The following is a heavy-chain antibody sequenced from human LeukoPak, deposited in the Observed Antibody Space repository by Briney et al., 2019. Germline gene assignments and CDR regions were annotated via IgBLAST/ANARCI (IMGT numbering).Heavy chain of an antibody. CDR2: INPNSGGT. V-gene: IGHV1-2*02. J-gene: IGHJ1*01. Sequence: ASVKVSCKASGYTFTGNYMHWVRQAPGQGLEWMGWINPNSGGTNYAQKFQGRVTMTRDTSIGTAYMGLNRLRSDDTAVYYCARESYDSSDFEYFHHWGQGTLVTVSS. CDR1: GYTFTGNY. D-gene: IGHD3-22*01. CDR3: ARESYDSSDFEYFHH.